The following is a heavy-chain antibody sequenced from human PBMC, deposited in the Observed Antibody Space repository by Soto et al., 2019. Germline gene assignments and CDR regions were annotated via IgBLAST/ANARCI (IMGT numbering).Heavy chain of an antibody. CDR2: ISSSSSYT. J-gene: IGHJ2*01. D-gene: IGHD4-17*01. CDR1: GFTFSDYY. V-gene: IGHV3-11*06. Sequence: QVQLVESGGGLVKPGGSLRLSCAASGFTFSDYYMSWIRQAPGKGLEWVSYISSSSSYTNYADSVKGRFTISRDNAKNFLYLQMNSLGAEDTAVYYCARQYLYGDYGRNWYFDLWGRGTLVTVSS. CDR3: ARQYLYGDYGRNWYFDL.